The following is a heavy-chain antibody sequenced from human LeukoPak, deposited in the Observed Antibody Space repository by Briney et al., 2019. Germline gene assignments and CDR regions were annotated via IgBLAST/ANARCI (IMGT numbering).Heavy chain of an antibody. Sequence: GGSLRLSCAASGFTFASYAMTWVRQAPGKGLEWVAVIWYDGSNKYYADSVKGRFTISRDNTKNTLYLQMNSLRAEDTAVYYCARPHSGYFVSYYFDYWGQGTLVTVSS. CDR2: IWYDGSNK. J-gene: IGHJ4*02. D-gene: IGHD3-22*01. CDR3: ARPHSGYFVSYYFDY. V-gene: IGHV3-33*08. CDR1: GFTFASYA.